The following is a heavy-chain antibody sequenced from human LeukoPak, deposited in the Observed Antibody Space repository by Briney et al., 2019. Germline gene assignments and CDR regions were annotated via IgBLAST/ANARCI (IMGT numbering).Heavy chain of an antibody. CDR2: ISGSGGST. V-gene: IGHV3-23*01. CDR3: AKGSSYSGSHHAYYYYYYGMDV. D-gene: IGHD1-26*01. Sequence: GGSLRLSCAASGFTFSSYAMSWVRQAPGKGLEWVSAISGSGGSTYYADSVKGRFTISRDNSKNTLYLQMNSLRAEDTAVYYCAKGSSYSGSHHAYYYYYYGMDVWGQGTTVTVS. CDR1: GFTFSSYA. J-gene: IGHJ6*02.